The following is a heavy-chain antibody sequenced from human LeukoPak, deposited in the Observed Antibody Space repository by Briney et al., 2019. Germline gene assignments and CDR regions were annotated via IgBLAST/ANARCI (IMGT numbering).Heavy chain of an antibody. Sequence: GGSLRLSCAASGFTFTRYAMSWVRQVPGKGLEWVSAISGGGESTYYADSVKGRFTISRDNFNNTLYLQMTSLRADDTAVYYCAKEHRQQWLVPFDQWGQGTLVTVSS. CDR2: ISGGGEST. J-gene: IGHJ4*02. D-gene: IGHD6-19*01. V-gene: IGHV3-23*01. CDR3: AKEHRQQWLVPFDQ. CDR1: GFTFTRYA.